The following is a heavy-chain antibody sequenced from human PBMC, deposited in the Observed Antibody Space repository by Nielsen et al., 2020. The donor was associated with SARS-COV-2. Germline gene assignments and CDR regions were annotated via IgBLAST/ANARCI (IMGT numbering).Heavy chain of an antibody. V-gene: IGHV1-2*06. J-gene: IGHJ6*02. CDR2: INPTSGGT. D-gene: IGHD3-3*01. CDR1: RYTFTGYY. Sequence: ASVTVSCKASRYTFTGYYMHWVRQAPAQGLEWMGRINPTSGGTNYAQKLQGRVTMTRDTSINTAYMELSRLRPDDTAVYYCARDLDGITIFGVVTNYYYYYGMDVWGQGTTVTVSS. CDR3: ARDLDGITIFGVVTNYYYYYGMDV.